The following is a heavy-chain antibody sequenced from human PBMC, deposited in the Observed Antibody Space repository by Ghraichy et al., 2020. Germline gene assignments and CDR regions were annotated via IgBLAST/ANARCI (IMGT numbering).Heavy chain of an antibody. V-gene: IGHV4-34*01. J-gene: IGHJ4*02. D-gene: IGHD6-13*01. CDR3: ARGLGIRY. CDR1: GGSFSGYY. Sequence: ETLSLTCAVYGGSFSGYYWSWIRQPPGKGLEWIGEINHSGSTNYNPSLKSRVTISVDTSKNQFSLKLSSVTAADTAVYYCARGLGIRYWGQGTLVTVSS. CDR2: INHSGST.